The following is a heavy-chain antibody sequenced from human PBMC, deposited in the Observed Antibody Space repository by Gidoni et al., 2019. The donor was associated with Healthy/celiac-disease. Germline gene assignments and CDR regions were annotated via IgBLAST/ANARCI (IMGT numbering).Heavy chain of an antibody. Sequence: QITLTESGPTLVKPTQTLTLTCTFSGFSLRPSGVGVAWIRQPPGKALEWLALIYWDDDKRYSPSLKSRLTITKDTSKNQVVLTMTNMDPVDTATYYCAHTTSRGIRYFDWLPVSFDPWGQGTLVTVSS. V-gene: IGHV2-5*02. J-gene: IGHJ5*02. CDR3: AHTTSRGIRYFDWLPVSFDP. CDR1: GFSLRPSGVG. CDR2: IYWDDDK. D-gene: IGHD3-9*01.